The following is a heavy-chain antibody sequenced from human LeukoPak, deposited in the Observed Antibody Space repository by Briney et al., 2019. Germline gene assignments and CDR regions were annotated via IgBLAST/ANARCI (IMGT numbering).Heavy chain of an antibody. CDR2: ISYDGSNK. Sequence: GGSLRLSCAASGFTFSSYAMHWVRQAPGKGLEWVAVISYDGSNKYYADSVKGRFTISRDNSKNTLYLQMNSLRAEDTAVYYCAKGNPQIDYWGQGTLVTVSS. V-gene: IGHV3-30-3*01. J-gene: IGHJ4*02. CDR3: AKGNPQIDY. CDR1: GFTFSSYA.